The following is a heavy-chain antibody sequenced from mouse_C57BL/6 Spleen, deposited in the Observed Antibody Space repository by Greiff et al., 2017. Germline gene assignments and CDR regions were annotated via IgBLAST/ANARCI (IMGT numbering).Heavy chain of an antibody. CDR2: INYDGSST. D-gene: IGHD2-2*01. J-gene: IGHJ2*01. CDR3: AREGYDEGAFDY. Sequence: EVKLVESEGGLVQPGSSMKLSCTASGFTFSDYYMAWVRQVPEKGLEWVANINYDGSSTYYLDSLKSRFIISRDNAKNILYLQMSSLKSEDTATYYCAREGYDEGAFDYWGQGTTLTVSS. CDR1: GFTFSDYY. V-gene: IGHV5-16*01.